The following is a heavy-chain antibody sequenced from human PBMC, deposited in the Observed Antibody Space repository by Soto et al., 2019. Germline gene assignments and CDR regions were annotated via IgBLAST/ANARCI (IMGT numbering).Heavy chain of an antibody. CDR1: GGFVSSGSHY. V-gene: IGHV4-34*01. CDR2: MSHSGGT. D-gene: IGHD1-1*01. CDR3: ARVERGTATTVVDAFDI. Sequence: QVQLQQWGAGLLKPSETLSLTCAVYGGFVSSGSHYWSWIRQPPGKGLEWIGEMSHSGGTHFNPYLKSRVTISVDTSKNQFSLKMSSVTAADTALYYCARVERGTATTVVDAFDIWGPGTMVTVSS. J-gene: IGHJ3*02.